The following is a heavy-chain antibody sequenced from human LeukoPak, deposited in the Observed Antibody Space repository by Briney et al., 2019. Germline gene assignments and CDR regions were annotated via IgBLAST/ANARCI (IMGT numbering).Heavy chain of an antibody. CDR1: GGSISSYY. CDR3: ARDIGGRYSWYYFDY. CDR2: MYYSGST. V-gene: IGHV4-59*01. J-gene: IGHJ4*02. D-gene: IGHD2-8*01. Sequence: SETLSLTCTVSGGSISSYYWSWIRKPPGKGLEWIGYMYYSGSTNYNPSLKSRVTMSVDTSKNHFSLKMSSVTAADTAAYYCARDIGGRYSWYYFDYWGRGTLVTVSS.